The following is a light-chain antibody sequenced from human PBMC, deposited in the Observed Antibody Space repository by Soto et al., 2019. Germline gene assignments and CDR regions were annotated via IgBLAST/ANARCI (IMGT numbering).Light chain of an antibody. CDR1: QSVSTSY. J-gene: IGKJ3*01. CDR3: QPSGSSPQT. Sequence: EIVLTQSPGTLSLSPGERATLSCRATQSVSTSYLAWYQQKPGQAPRLLIYGASNKATGIPDRFSGRGSGTDFTLTISRLEPEGFAVYYCQPSGSSPQTFGPGTKVDI. V-gene: IGKV3-20*01. CDR2: GAS.